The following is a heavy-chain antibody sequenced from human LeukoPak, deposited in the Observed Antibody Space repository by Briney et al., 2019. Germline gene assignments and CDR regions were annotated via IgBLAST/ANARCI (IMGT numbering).Heavy chain of an antibody. CDR1: GGSISGYY. Sequence: SETLSLTCTVSGGSISGYYWSWIRQPPGKGLEWIGYIYYSGSTNYNPSLKSRVTISVDTSKNQFSLKLSSVTAADTAVYYCARSDYGDYYFDYWGQGTLVTVSS. V-gene: IGHV4-59*08. D-gene: IGHD4-17*01. J-gene: IGHJ4*02. CDR2: IYYSGST. CDR3: ARSDYGDYYFDY.